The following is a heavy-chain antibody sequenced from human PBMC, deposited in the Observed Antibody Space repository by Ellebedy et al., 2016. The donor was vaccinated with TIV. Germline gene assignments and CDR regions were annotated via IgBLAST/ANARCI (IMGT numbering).Heavy chain of an antibody. CDR1: GGSISTYSYY. J-gene: IGHJ4*02. CDR2: IYYSGST. Sequence: MPSETLSLTCTVSGGSISTYSYYWGWIRQPLGKGLEWIGSIYYSGSTYYNPSLKSRVTISVGTSDNQFSLKLSSVTASDTAVYYCAGLHDSSGYQLPYFDLWGQGTLVTVSS. CDR3: AGLHDSSGYQLPYFDL. V-gene: IGHV4-39*01. D-gene: IGHD3-22*01.